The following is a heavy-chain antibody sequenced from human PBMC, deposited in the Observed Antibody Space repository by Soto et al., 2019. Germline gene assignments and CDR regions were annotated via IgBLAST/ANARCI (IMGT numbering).Heavy chain of an antibody. Sequence: SVKVSCKASGGAISIYAISWVRQAPGQGLEWMGGIIPIFGTANYAQKFQGRVTITADESTSTAYMELSSLRSEDTAVYYCARRYYDILTGYFPFDIWGQGTMVTVSS. V-gene: IGHV1-69*13. CDR2: IIPIFGTA. J-gene: IGHJ3*02. CDR1: GGAISIYA. CDR3: ARRYYDILTGYFPFDI. D-gene: IGHD3-9*01.